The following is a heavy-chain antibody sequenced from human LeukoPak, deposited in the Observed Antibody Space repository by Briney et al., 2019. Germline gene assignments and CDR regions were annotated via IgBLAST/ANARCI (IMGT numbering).Heavy chain of an antibody. J-gene: IGHJ4*02. Sequence: GGSLRLSCAASGFTFSSYSMNWVRQAPGKGLEWVSSISSSSSYIYYADPVKGRFTISRDNAKNSLYLQMNSLRAEDTAVYYCARSSSGGSGIDYWGQGTLVTVSS. D-gene: IGHD3-10*01. CDR1: GFTFSSYS. CDR2: ISSSSSYI. V-gene: IGHV3-21*01. CDR3: ARSSSGGSGIDY.